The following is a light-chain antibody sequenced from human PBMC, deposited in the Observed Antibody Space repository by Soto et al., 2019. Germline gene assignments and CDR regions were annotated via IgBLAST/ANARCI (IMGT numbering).Light chain of an antibody. CDR2: DVS. CDR3: CSYGGAFYV. J-gene: IGLJ1*01. Sequence: QSALTQPRSVSGSPGQSVTISCTGTSSDVDDYNYVSWFQQHPGKAPKLMIYDVSERPSGVPDRFSGSKSGNTASLTISVLQAEDEADYYFCSYGGAFYVFGTGTKLTVL. CDR1: SSDVDDYNY. V-gene: IGLV2-11*01.